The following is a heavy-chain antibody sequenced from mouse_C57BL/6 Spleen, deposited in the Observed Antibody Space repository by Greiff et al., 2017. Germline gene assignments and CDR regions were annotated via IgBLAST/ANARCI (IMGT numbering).Heavy chain of an antibody. Sequence: QVQLQQSGAELVKPGASVKISCKASGYAFSSYWMNWVKQRPGKGLEWIGQIYPGDGDTNYTGTFKGKATLTADKSSSTAYMQLSSLTSEDSAVYLCARDGKTPFDYWGQGTTLTVSS. D-gene: IGHD2-1*01. CDR2: IYPGDGDT. CDR3: ARDGKTPFDY. V-gene: IGHV1-80*01. J-gene: IGHJ2*01. CDR1: GYAFSSYW.